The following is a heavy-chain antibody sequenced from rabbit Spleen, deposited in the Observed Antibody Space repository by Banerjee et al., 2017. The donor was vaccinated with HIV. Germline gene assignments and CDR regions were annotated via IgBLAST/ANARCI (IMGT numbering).Heavy chain of an antibody. CDR1: AFSLMYNDV. V-gene: IGHV1S45*01. D-gene: IGHD1-1*01. CDR2: INSDTGKS. J-gene: IGHJ4*01. CDR3: VRDLLGVIGWNFYL. Sequence: QEQLEESGGGLVQPEGSLTLTCSASAFSLMYNDVMCWVRQAPGKGLEWIGCINSDTGKSVLASWAKGRLTISRISSTTVTLQMTSLTAADTATYFCVRDLLGVIGWNFYLWGQGTLVTVS.